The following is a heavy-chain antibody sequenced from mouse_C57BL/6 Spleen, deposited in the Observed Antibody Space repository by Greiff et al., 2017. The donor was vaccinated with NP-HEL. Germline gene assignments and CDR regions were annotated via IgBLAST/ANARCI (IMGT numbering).Heavy chain of an antibody. J-gene: IGHJ2*01. CDR2: INPSSGYT. Sequence: QVQLKESGAELARPGASVKMSCKASGYTFTSYTMHWVKQRPGQGLEWIGYINPSSGYTKYNQKFKDKATLTADKSSSTAYMQLSSLTSEDSAVYYCARGYDYHFDYWGQGTTLTVSS. CDR3: ARGYDYHFDY. D-gene: IGHD2-4*01. V-gene: IGHV1-4*01. CDR1: GYTFTSYT.